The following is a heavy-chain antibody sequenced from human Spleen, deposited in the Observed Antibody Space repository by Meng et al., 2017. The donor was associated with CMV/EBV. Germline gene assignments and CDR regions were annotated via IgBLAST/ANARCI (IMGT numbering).Heavy chain of an antibody. CDR1: GFSFSDYD. Sequence: SLSCATSGFSFSDYDMHWVHQAPGKGLEWVAFIRYDGNNKYYADSVKGRFTISKDNSRNSLYLQMNSLRPEDTALYYCANGYHTLDYWGPGTLVTVSS. CDR2: IRYDGNNK. J-gene: IGHJ4*02. D-gene: IGHD2-2*01. V-gene: IGHV3-30*02. CDR3: ANGYHTLDY.